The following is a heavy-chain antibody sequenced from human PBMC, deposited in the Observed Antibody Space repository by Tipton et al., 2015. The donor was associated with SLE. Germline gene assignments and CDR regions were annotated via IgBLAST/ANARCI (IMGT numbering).Heavy chain of an antibody. CDR3: ARWMTVRAEEDS. V-gene: IGHV3-11*06. CDR1: GFTFSDSY. J-gene: IGHJ4*02. CDR2: ISSSSIYT. D-gene: IGHD2-2*03. Sequence: SLRLSCAASGFTFSDSYMTWIRQAPGKGLEWVSYISSSSIYTNYADSVKGRFTISRENAKNSLYLQMNSLRAEDTAVYYCARWMTVRAEEDSWGQGTLVTASA.